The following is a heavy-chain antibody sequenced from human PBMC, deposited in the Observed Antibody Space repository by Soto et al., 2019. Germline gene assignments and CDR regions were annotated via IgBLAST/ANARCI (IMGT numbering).Heavy chain of an antibody. CDR3: ASGRGTYYYDSSGYWRFDY. CDR2: IIPIFGTA. J-gene: IGHJ4*02. D-gene: IGHD3-22*01. CDR1: GGTFSSYA. V-gene: IGHV1-69*01. Sequence: QVQLVQSGAEVKKPGSSVKVSCKASGGTFSSYAISWVRQAPGQGLEWMGGIIPIFGTANYAQKFQGRVTITADESTSTAYMERSSLRSEDTAVYYCASGRGTYYYDSSGYWRFDYWGQGTLVTVSS.